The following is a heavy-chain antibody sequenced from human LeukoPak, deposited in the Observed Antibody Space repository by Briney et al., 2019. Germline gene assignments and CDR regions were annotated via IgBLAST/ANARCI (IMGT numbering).Heavy chain of an antibody. V-gene: IGHV3-7*01. CDR2: IRKDGREK. CDR3: ARDKIVGATHFDY. Sequence: GGSLRLSCADSGFTFSNYDMSWVRQAPGKGLEWVAHIRKDGREKYYVDSVEGRFTISRDKAKNSLYLQMNSLRAEDTAVYYCARDKIVGATHFDYWGQGTLVTVSS. D-gene: IGHD1-26*01. CDR1: GFTFSNYD. J-gene: IGHJ4*02.